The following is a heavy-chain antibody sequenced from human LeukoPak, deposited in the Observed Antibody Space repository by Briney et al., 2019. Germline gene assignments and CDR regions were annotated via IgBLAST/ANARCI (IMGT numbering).Heavy chain of an antibody. D-gene: IGHD5-12*01. Sequence: SQTLSLTCTVSGGSISSGDYYWSWIRQPPGRGLEWIGYIYYSGSTYYNPSLKSRVTISVDTSKNQFSLKLSSVTAADTAVYYCARDAGGYSAFDYWGQGTLVTVSS. CDR3: ARDAGGYSAFDY. J-gene: IGHJ4*02. CDR2: IYYSGST. V-gene: IGHV4-30-4*01. CDR1: GGSISSGDYY.